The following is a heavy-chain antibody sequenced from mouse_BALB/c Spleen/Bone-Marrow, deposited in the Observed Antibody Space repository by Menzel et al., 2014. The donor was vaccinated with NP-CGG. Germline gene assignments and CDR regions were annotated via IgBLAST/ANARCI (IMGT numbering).Heavy chain of an antibody. CDR2: INPNSDYT. CDR3: AREVYGFWFAY. Sequence: VQLQQSGAELARPGASVKMSCKASGYTFTYYTMYWVKQGPGQGLEWIGYINPNSDYTNYNQKFKDKATLTADKSSSTAYMQLSSLTSEDSAVYYCAREVYGFWFAYWGQGTLVTVSA. CDR1: GYTFTYYT. D-gene: IGHD2-2*01. J-gene: IGHJ3*01. V-gene: IGHV1-4*01.